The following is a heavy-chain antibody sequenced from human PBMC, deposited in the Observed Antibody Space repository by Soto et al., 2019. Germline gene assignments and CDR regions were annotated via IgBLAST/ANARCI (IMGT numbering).Heavy chain of an antibody. V-gene: IGHV1-2*04. CDR2: INPNSGGA. D-gene: IGHD2-2*01. CDR1: GYTFTGYY. CDR3: ARDRSDIVVVPAAPMGY. Sequence: ASVKVSCKASGYTFTGYYMHWVRQAPGQGLEWMGWINPNSGGANYAQKFQGWVTITRDTSISTAYIELSRLRSEDTAVYYCARDRSDIVVVPAAPMGYWGQGTLVTVSS. J-gene: IGHJ4*02.